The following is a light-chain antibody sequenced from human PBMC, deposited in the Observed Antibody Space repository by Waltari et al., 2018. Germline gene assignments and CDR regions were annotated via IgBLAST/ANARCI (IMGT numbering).Light chain of an antibody. Sequence: YALIQPPSVSVAPGQTARITRGGNNLGSKNVPWYQQEPGQAPVLVVYDDTERPSGIPARFSGSNSGNTAALTIFRVEVGDEADYYCQVWDRSSDQWVFGGGTKLTVV. V-gene: IGLV3-21*02. CDR1: NLGSKN. CDR3: QVWDRSSDQWV. CDR2: DDT. J-gene: IGLJ3*02.